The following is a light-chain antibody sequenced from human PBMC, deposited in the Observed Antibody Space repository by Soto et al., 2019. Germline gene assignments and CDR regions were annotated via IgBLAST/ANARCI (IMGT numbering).Light chain of an antibody. Sequence: EIMLTQAPGTLSLSPGDRATLSWRASQSVSSSYLAWYQQKPGQAPRLLIYGASSRAAGIPDRFSGSGSGTDFTLTISRLEPEDFALYYCQHYGSSSWTFGQGTKVDIK. CDR2: GAS. CDR1: QSVSSSY. J-gene: IGKJ1*01. CDR3: QHYGSSSWT. V-gene: IGKV3-20*01.